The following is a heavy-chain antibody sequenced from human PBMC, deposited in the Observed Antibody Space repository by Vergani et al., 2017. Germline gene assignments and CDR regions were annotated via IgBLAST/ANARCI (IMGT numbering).Heavy chain of an antibody. J-gene: IGHJ4*02. V-gene: IGHV3-21*01. CDR1: GFNFSSYR. CDR2: ISSSSSYI. CDR3: ARGGPYYFDY. Sequence: EVKLVESGGGLVKPGGSLRLSCAASGFNFSSYRMNWVRQAPGKGLEWVSSISSSSSYIYYADSVKGRFTISRDNAKNSLYLQMNSLRAEDTAVYYCARGGPYYFDYWGQGTLVTVSS.